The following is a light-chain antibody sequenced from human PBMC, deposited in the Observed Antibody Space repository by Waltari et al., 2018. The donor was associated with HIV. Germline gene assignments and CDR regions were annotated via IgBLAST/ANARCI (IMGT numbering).Light chain of an antibody. CDR3: SSYTSSSTPYV. CDR2: EVS. CDR1: SSDVGAYNY. J-gene: IGLJ1*01. V-gene: IGLV2-14*01. Sequence: QSALTQPASVSGSPGQSITISCTGTSSDVGAYNYVSWYQQHPGKAPKVMIYEVSNRPSGVSNRFSGSKSGNTASLSISGLQAEDEADYYCSSYTSSSTPYVLGTGTKVTVL.